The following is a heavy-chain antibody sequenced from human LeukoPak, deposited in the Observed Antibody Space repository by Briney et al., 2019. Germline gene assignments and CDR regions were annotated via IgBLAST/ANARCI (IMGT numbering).Heavy chain of an antibody. CDR1: GFIFSSYA. J-gene: IGHJ4*02. CDR2: ICNDGRHM. V-gene: IGHV3-23*01. Sequence: GGSLRLSCGGSGFIFSSYAINWVRQTPGKGLEWLPAICNDGRHMYYTDSVKGRFTTSRDNSRNTVYLQMNGLRVEDTAVYYCATVMGSSPSTAYFAYWGQGTLVTVSS. D-gene: IGHD6-6*01. CDR3: ATVMGSSPSTAYFAY.